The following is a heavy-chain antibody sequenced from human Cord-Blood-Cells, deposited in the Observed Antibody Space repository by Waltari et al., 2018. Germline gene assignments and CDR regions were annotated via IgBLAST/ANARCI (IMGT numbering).Heavy chain of an antibody. CDR3: AIHVDTAMVHDY. V-gene: IGHV3-74*01. D-gene: IGHD5-18*01. Sequence: EVQLVESGGGLVQPGGSLRLSCAPSGFPFRANWMPGFRQAPGKGLVWVSRINSDGSSTSYADSVKGRFTISRDNAKNTMYLQMNSLRAEDTAVYYCAIHVDTAMVHDYWGQGTLVTVSS. J-gene: IGHJ4*02. CDR1: GFPFRANW. CDR2: INSDGSST.